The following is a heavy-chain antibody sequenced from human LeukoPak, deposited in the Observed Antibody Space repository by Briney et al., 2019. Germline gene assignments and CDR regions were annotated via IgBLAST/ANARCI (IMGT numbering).Heavy chain of an antibody. Sequence: PGGSLRLSCAASGFTFSSYWMSWIRQPPGKGLEWIGYMYYSGSSNYKPSLKSRVTISIDTSKNQFSLKLSSVTAADTAAYYCAGEAAPSYYYYMDVWGKGTTVTISS. CDR3: AGEAAPSYYYYMDV. J-gene: IGHJ6*03. CDR1: GFTFSSYW. CDR2: MYYSGSS. V-gene: IGHV4-59*12.